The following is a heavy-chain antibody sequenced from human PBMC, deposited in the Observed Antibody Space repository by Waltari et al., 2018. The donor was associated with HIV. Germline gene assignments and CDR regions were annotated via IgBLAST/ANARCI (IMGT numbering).Heavy chain of an antibody. CDR1: GDSVSSNSAA. Sequence: QVQLQQSGPGLVKPSQTLSLTCAISGDSVSSNSAAWNWSRQSPSRALQWLGRTYYRSKWYNDDAVSVKSRITINPDTSKNQFSLQLNSVTPEDTAVYYCAREVLLYKDYYYYYYGMDVWGQGTTVTVSS. V-gene: IGHV6-1*01. CDR3: AREVLLYKDYYYYYYGMDV. D-gene: IGHD3-3*01. CDR2: TYYRSKWYN. J-gene: IGHJ6*02.